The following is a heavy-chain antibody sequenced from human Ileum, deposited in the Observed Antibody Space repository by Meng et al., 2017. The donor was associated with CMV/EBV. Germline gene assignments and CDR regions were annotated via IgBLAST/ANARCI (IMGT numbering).Heavy chain of an antibody. D-gene: IGHD1-26*01. Sequence: AASGFIFSNYAMSWVRQAPGKGLEWVSSTTGSGDSTYYADSVKGRFTTSRDNSKNTLYLQMNSLRAEDTAIYYCTKGRGLLASASNYWGQGTLVTVSS. CDR3: TKGRGLLASASNY. J-gene: IGHJ4*02. CDR2: TTGSGDST. CDR1: GFIFSNYA. V-gene: IGHV3-23*01.